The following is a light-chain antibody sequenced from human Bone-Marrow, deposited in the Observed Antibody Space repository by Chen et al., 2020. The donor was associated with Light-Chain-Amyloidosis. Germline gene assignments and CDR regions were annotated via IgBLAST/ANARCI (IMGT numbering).Light chain of an antibody. V-gene: IGKV1-8*01. CDR2: AAS. J-gene: IGKJ4*01. CDR3: QQYYTYPLT. CDR1: QGITNY. Sequence: AIRLIQSPSSLSASTGDIVTITCRASQGITNYLAWYQQRPGEAPHLLISAASTLHSGVPSRFNGTGSGTDFTLTITSLQSEDFATDFCQQYYTYPLTVGGGTKVDI.